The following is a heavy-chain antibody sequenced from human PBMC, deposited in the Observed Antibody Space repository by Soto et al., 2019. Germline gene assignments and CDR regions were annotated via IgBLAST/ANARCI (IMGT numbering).Heavy chain of an antibody. CDR1: GFTVSSNY. V-gene: IGHV3-53*01. Sequence: EVQLVESGGGLIQPGGSLRLSCAASGFTVSSNYMSWVRQAPGKGLEWVSVIYSGGSTYCADSVKGRFTISRDNSKNTLYLQMTSLRAEDTAVYYCARGPFIEVYGMDVWGQGTTVTVSS. D-gene: IGHD3-16*02. J-gene: IGHJ6*02. CDR2: IYSGGST. CDR3: ARGPFIEVYGMDV.